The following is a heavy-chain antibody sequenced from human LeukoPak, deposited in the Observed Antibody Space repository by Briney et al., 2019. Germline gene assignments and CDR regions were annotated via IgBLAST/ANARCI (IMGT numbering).Heavy chain of an antibody. J-gene: IGHJ6*02. Sequence: SVKVSCKASGGTFSSYAISWVRQAPGQGLEWMGGIIPIFDTANYAQKFQGRVTMTADESTSTAYMEPSSLRSEDTAVYYCARGVGSGSYYNPSYYYYGMDVWGQGTTVTVSS. V-gene: IGHV1-69*13. CDR2: IIPIFDTA. D-gene: IGHD3-10*01. CDR1: GGTFSSYA. CDR3: ARGVGSGSYYNPSYYYYGMDV.